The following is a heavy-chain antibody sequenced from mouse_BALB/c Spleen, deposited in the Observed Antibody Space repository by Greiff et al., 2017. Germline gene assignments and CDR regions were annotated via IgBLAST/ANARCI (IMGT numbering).Heavy chain of an antibody. D-gene: IGHD1-1*01. J-gene: IGHJ1*01. CDR2: IDPANGNT. V-gene: IGHV14-3*02. Sequence: VQLKESGAELVKPGASVKLSCTASGFNIKDTYMHWVKQRPEQGLEWIGRIDPANGNTKYDPKFQGKATITADTSSNTAYLQLSSLTSEDTAVYYCARGTTVAPYWYFDVWGAGTTVTVSS. CDR3: ARGTTVAPYWYFDV. CDR1: GFNIKDTY.